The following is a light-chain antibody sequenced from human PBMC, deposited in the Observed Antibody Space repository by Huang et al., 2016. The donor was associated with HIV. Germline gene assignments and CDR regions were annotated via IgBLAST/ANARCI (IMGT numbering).Light chain of an antibody. V-gene: IGKV1-NL1*01. CDR2: SES. J-gene: IGKJ4*01. Sequence: DIQMTQSPSSLSASVGDRVTLTCRASQGISNSLAWYQQQPGKAPKLLLLSESRLESVVPSRFSGMGSGTDYTLTITSLQSEDFATYYCQQYYSTPLTFGGGTKVQIK. CDR1: QGISNS. CDR3: QQYYSTPLT.